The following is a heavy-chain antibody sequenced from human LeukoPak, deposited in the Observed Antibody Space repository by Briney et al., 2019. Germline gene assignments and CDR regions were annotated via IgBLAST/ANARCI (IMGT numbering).Heavy chain of an antibody. CDR3: AGLGYCSSTSCAEWLSY. V-gene: IGHV4-61*02. D-gene: IGHD2-2*01. CDR2: IYTSGST. J-gene: IGHJ4*02. Sequence: SQTLSLTCTVSGGSISSGSYYWSWIRQPAGKGLEWIGRIYTSGSTNYNPSLKSRVTISVDTSKKQFSLNLSSVTAADTAVYYCAGLGYCSSTSCAEWLSYWGQGTLVTVSS. CDR1: GGSISSGSYY.